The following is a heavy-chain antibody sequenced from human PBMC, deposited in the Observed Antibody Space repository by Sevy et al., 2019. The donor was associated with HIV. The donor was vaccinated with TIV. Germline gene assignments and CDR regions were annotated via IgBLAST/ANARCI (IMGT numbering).Heavy chain of an antibody. D-gene: IGHD3-16*01. Sequence: GGSLRLSCAASGFTFSDSAMNWVRQASGKGLEWVGRIRSKAYSYATAYGASVKARFTISRDDSKNTAYLQMNSLKTEDTAVYYCTRPFGGDYVGYWGQGTLVTVSS. V-gene: IGHV3-73*01. CDR2: IRSKAYSYAT. CDR3: TRPFGGDYVGY. J-gene: IGHJ4*02. CDR1: GFTFSDSA.